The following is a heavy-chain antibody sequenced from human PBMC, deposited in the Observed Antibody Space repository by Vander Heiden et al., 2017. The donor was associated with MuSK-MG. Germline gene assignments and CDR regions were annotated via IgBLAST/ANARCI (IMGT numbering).Heavy chain of an antibody. V-gene: IGHV5-10-1*03. CDR2: IDPSDSYT. Sequence: EVQLVQSGAAVKKPGESLRISCKGSGYSFTSYWISWVRQMPGKGLEWMGRIDPSDSYTNYSPSFQGHVTISADKSISTAYLQWSSLKASDTAMYYCARHGSGWYYFDYWGQGTLVTVSS. J-gene: IGHJ4*02. CDR1: GYSFTSYW. D-gene: IGHD6-19*01. CDR3: ARHGSGWYYFDY.